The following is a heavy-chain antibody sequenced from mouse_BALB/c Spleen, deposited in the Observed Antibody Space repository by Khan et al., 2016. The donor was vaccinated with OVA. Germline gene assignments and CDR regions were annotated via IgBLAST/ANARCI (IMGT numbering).Heavy chain of an antibody. CDR3: ARLEDI. CDR1: GFSLTSYG. D-gene: IGHD1-3*01. Sequence: QVQLKESGPGLVAPSQSLSITCTVSGFSLTSYGVHWVRQPPGKGLEWLGVIWAGGSTNYNSALMSRLSLRNDNSKSQVFVKMNSLQTDDTAMYYYARLEDIWGQGTTLTVSS. V-gene: IGHV2-9*02. CDR2: IWAGGST. J-gene: IGHJ2*01.